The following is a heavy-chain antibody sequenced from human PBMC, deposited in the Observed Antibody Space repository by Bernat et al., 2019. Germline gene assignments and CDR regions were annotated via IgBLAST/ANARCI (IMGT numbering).Heavy chain of an antibody. D-gene: IGHD3-3*01. CDR2: INHSGST. CDR1: GGSFSGYY. CDR3: ARGRLTFWSGFGFDP. J-gene: IGHJ5*02. Sequence: QVQLQQWVAGLLKPSETLSLTCAVYGGSFSGYYWSWIRQPPGKGLEWIGEINHSGSTNYNPSLKSRVTISVDTSKNQFSLKLSSVTAADTAVYYCARGRLTFWSGFGFDPWGQGTLVTVSS. V-gene: IGHV4-34*01.